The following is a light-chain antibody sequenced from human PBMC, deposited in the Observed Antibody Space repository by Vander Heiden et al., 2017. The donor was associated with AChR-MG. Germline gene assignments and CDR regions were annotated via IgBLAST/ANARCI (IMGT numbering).Light chain of an antibody. J-gene: IGKJ4*01. Sequence: AIRLTQSPTSLSASIGDSVTITCRASEQIINHLAWYQQKPGKAHNLLIQGASTLQGGVPPNFSVTRSGTEFALTISTLQSEDFATYYCQQYYSFPRTFGGGTKIEI. CDR1: EQIINH. V-gene: IGKV1-8*01. CDR3: QQYYSFPRT. CDR2: GAS.